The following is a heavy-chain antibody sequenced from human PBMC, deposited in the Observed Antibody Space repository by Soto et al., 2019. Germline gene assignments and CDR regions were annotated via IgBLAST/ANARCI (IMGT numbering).Heavy chain of an antibody. CDR3: ARSYSYGSWWYFDY. D-gene: IGHD3-10*01. V-gene: IGHV1-58*01. CDR2: IVVRSGNT. J-gene: IGHJ4*02. Sequence: GASVKVSCKASGFTFTSSAVQWVRQARGQRLEWIGWIVVRSGNTHYAQKLQDRVTMTRDTSTSTAYMELWGLGSDDTAVYYCARSYSYGSWWYFDYWGQGTQVTVSS. CDR1: GFTFTSSA.